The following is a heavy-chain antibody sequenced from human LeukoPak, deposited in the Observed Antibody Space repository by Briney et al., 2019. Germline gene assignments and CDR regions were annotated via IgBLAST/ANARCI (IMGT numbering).Heavy chain of an antibody. J-gene: IGHJ4*02. CDR1: GGSISSGDYY. V-gene: IGHV4-30-4*01. Sequence: PSQTLSLTCTVSGGSISSGDYYWSWIRQPPGKGLEWIGYIYYSGSTYYNPSLKSRVTISVDTSKNQFSLKLSSVTAADTAAYYCARAPYGDYPPAEDYWGQGTLVTVSS. CDR3: ARAPYGDYPPAEDY. D-gene: IGHD4-17*01. CDR2: IYYSGST.